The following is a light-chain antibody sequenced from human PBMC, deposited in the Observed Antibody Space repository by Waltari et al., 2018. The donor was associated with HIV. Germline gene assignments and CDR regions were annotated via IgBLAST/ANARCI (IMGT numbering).Light chain of an antibody. CDR1: QNITNH. CDR2: KAS. V-gene: IGKV1-5*03. CDR3: QQFQTFRT. Sequence: QMTQSPSTLSASVGDRVTITCRASQNITNHLAWYQQKSGKAPKLLIYKASSLERGVPSRFSGSGTGTEFSLTINSLQPADLAVYFCQQFQTFRTFGQGTKVE. J-gene: IGKJ1*01.